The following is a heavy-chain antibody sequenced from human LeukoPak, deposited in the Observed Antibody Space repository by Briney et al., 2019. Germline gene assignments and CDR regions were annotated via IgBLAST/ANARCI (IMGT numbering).Heavy chain of an antibody. V-gene: IGHV1-18*01. CDR3: ARDHSNWNYAPDF. D-gene: IGHD1-7*01. J-gene: IGHJ4*02. CDR1: GYTFTRYG. CDR2: ISASNGNT. Sequence: ASVKVSCKASGYTFTRYGISWMRQAPGQGLQWLGWISASNGNTNYAQKFRDRVTMSTDTSTGTAYLDVRSLTSDDTAVYYCARDHSNWNYAPDFWGQGTLVIVSS.